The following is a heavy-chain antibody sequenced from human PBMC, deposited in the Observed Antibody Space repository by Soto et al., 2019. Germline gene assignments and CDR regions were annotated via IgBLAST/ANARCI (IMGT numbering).Heavy chain of an antibody. Sequence: GVSLRLSCAASGFTFSSYSMNWVRQAPGKGLEWVSSISSSSSYIYYADSVKGRFTISRDNAKNSLYLQMNSLRAEDTAVYYCARVGKGGWFEPWGQGTLVNVSS. CDR2: ISSSSSYI. V-gene: IGHV3-21*01. CDR1: GFTFSSYS. J-gene: IGHJ5*02. D-gene: IGHD3-16*01. CDR3: ARVGKGGWFEP.